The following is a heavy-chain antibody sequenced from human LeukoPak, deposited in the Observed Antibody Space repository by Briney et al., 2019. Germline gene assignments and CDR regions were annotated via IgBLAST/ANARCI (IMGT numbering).Heavy chain of an antibody. CDR1: GGTFSSYA. V-gene: IGHV1-69*04. Sequence: ASVEVSCKASGGTFSSYAISWVRQAPGQGLEWMGRIIPILGIANYAQKFQGRVTITADKSTSTAYMELSSLRSEDTAVYYCARGGSSGYYGPPYAYYFDYWGQGTLVTVSS. D-gene: IGHD3-22*01. CDR2: IIPILGIA. J-gene: IGHJ4*02. CDR3: ARGGSSGYYGPPYAYYFDY.